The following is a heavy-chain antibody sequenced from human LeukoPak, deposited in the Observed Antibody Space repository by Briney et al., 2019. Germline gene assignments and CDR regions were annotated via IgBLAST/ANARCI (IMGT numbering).Heavy chain of an antibody. D-gene: IGHD3-22*01. CDR3: ASSDSSADDAFDI. Sequence: GGSLRLSCAASGFTFSSYSMNWVRQAPGKGLEWVSYISSSSSTIYYADSVKGRFTISRDNAKNSLYLQMNSLRAEDTAVYYCASSDSSADDAFDIWGQGTMVTVSS. CDR2: ISSSSSTI. V-gene: IGHV3-48*04. J-gene: IGHJ3*02. CDR1: GFTFSSYS.